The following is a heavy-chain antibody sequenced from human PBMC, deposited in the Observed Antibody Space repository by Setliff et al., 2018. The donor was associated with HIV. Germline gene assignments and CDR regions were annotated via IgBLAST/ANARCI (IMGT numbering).Heavy chain of an antibody. CDR1: GFT. D-gene: IGHD1-26*01. J-gene: IGHJ3*02. Sequence: SLRLSCAAFGFTVHWVRQAPGKGLEWVSAISSDGISKYYTESVKGRFTISRDNSKNTVYLQMNSLRAEDTAVYYCARNTDVDSVYRPFHIWGQGTMVTVSS. CDR2: ISSDGISK. V-gene: IGHV3-30*07. CDR3: ARNTDVDSVYRPFHI.